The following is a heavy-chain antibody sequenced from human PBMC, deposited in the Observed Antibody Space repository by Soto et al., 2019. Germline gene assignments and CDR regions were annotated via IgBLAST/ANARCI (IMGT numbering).Heavy chain of an antibody. CDR3: AAMSREYYYYGMDV. CDR1: GFTFSSYA. V-gene: IGHV3-23*01. CDR2: ISGSGGST. D-gene: IGHD1-26*01. J-gene: IGHJ6*02. Sequence: EVQLLESGGGLVQPGGSLRLSCAASGFTFSSYAMSWVRQAPGKGLEWVSAISGSGGSTYYADSVKGRFTISRDNSKNTLYLKMTSLRAEDTAVYYCAAMSREYYYYGMDVWGQGTTVTVSS.